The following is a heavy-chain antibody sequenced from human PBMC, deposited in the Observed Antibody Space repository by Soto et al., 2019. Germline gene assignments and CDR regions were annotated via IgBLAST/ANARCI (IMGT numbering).Heavy chain of an antibody. V-gene: IGHV4-34*01. CDR2: INHSGST. CDR3: ASREYYDFWSGYYREAYYYGMDV. CDR1: GGSFSGYY. J-gene: IGHJ6*02. Sequence: SETLSLTCAVYGGSFSGYYWSWIRQPPGKXLEWIGEINHSGSTNYNPSLKSRVTISVDTSKNQFSLKLSSVTAADTAVYYCASREYYDFWSGYYREAYYYGMDVWGQGTTVTVFS. D-gene: IGHD3-3*01.